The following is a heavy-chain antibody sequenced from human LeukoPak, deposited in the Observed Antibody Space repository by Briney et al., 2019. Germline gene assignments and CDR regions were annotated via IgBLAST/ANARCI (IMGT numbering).Heavy chain of an antibody. CDR1: GGTFSSYA. Sequence: ASVKVSCKASGGTFSSYAISWVRQAPGQGLEWMGGIIPIFGTANYAQKFQGRVTITADESTSTAYMELSSLRSDDTAVYYCARAYCSSTSCPSGYWGQGTLVTVSS. CDR3: ARAYCSSTSCPSGY. D-gene: IGHD2-2*01. J-gene: IGHJ4*02. V-gene: IGHV1-69*13. CDR2: IIPIFGTA.